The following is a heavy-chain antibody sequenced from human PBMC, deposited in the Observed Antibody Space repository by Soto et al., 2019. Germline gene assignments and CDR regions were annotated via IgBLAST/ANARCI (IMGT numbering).Heavy chain of an antibody. CDR1: GFFFSSHG. D-gene: IGHD1-1*01. V-gene: IGHV3-30*18. CDR2: ISYEGSHK. Sequence: QVQLVESGGGVVQPGGSLTLSCVASGFFFSSHGMYWVRQAPGRGLEWVALISYEGSHKYYVDSVKGRFTISRDNSKKAVYLHMTSLRAEDTALYYCAKDFELPDGDYYHYGMDVWGQATTVSVSS. CDR3: AKDFELPDGDYYHYGMDV. J-gene: IGHJ6*02.